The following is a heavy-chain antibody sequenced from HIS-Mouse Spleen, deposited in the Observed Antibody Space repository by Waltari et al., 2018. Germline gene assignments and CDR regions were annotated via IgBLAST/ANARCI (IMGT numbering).Heavy chain of an antibody. D-gene: IGHD2-2*01. J-gene: IGHJ4*02. CDR1: GYSISSGYY. CDR2: IYHSGST. V-gene: IGHV4-38-2*02. CDR3: ARDCSSTSCYANFDY. Sequence: QVQLQESGPGLVKPSETLSLTCTVSGYSISSGYYWGWIRQPPGKGLEGIGSIYHSGSTSSNPSRKSRVTISVDQSKNQFSLKLSSVTAADTAVYYCARDCSSTSCYANFDYWGQGTLVTVPS.